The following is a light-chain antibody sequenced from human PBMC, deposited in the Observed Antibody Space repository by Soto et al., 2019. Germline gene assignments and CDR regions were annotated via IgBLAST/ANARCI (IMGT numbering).Light chain of an antibody. CDR1: QSISSW. J-gene: IGKJ1*01. CDR3: QQYNSYPGT. CDR2: DAS. V-gene: IGKV1-5*01. Sequence: DIQMTQSPSTLSASVGDRVTITCRASQSISSWLAWYQQKPGKAPKLLIYDASSLESGVPSRFSGSGSGTEFTLTICSLQPDDFAPYYCQQYNSYPGTFGQGTKVEIK.